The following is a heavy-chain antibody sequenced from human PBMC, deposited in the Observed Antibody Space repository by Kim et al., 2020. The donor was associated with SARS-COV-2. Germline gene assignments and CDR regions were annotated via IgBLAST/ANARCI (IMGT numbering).Heavy chain of an antibody. V-gene: IGHV3-30*02. CDR3: AKGAWYYYDSSGYPHEFAY. Sequence: KARLTISRNNSKNTLYLQMNSLGAEDTAVYYCAKGAWYYYDSSGYPHEFAYWGRGTLVTVSS. D-gene: IGHD3-22*01. J-gene: IGHJ4*02.